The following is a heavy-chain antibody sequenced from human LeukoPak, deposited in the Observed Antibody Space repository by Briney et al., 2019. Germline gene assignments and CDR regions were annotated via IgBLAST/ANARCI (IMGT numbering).Heavy chain of an antibody. J-gene: IGHJ4*02. CDR2: ISGSGGST. D-gene: IGHD3-22*01. Sequence: PGGSLRLSCAASGFTFSGYAMSWVRQAPGKGLEWVSAISGSGGSTYYADSVKGRFTISRDNSNHTLYLQMNSLRAEDTAVYYCAKALSGGGYYDSSGYRDYWGQGTLVTV. CDR3: AKALSGGGYYDSSGYRDY. V-gene: IGHV3-23*01. CDR1: GFTFSGYA.